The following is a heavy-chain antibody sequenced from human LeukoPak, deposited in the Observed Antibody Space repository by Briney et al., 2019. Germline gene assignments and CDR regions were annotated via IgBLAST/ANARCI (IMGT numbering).Heavy chain of an antibody. CDR3: ASLEWELLFDY. J-gene: IGHJ4*02. Sequence: PSQTLSLTCTVSGGSISSSSYDWGSIRQPPGKGLEWIGSIYYSGSTYYNPSLKSRVTISVDTSKNQFSLKLSSVTAADTAVYYCASLEWELLFDYWGQGTLVTVSS. CDR1: GGSISSSSYD. V-gene: IGHV4-39*01. CDR2: IYYSGST. D-gene: IGHD1-26*01.